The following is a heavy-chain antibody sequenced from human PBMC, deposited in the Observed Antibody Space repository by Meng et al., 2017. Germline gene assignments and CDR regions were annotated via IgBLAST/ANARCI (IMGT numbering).Heavy chain of an antibody. CDR3: ATRGNPYLDC. CDR2: INAYNGYT. CDR1: AHTLSSDG. J-gene: IGHJ4*02. Sequence: QGQLVQSGAEVKKPGASVKVSCNASAHTLSSDGFAWVRQAPGQGLEWMGWINAYNGYTDYAQKFLGRVTLTTDTSTNTGYMELRSLTSDDTAVYYCATRGNPYLDCWGQGTRVTCYS. V-gene: IGHV1-18*01.